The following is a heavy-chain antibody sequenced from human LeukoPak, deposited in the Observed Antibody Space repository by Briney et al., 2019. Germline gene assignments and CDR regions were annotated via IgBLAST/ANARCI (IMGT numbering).Heavy chain of an antibody. J-gene: IGHJ4*02. V-gene: IGHV3-7*01. CDR1: GFTLSNHW. Sequence: GGSLRLSCAASGFTLSNHWMIWVRQAPGKGLECVANIKQDGIEKYYLDSVKGRFTISRDNAKNSVYLQMNSLRVEDTAVYYCARAGAVAGFDYWSQGTLVTVSS. D-gene: IGHD6-19*01. CDR3: ARAGAVAGFDY. CDR2: IKQDGIEK.